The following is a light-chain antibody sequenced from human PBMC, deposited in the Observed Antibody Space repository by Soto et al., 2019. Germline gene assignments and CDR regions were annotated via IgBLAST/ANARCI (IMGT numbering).Light chain of an antibody. CDR3: QQYNSYAFT. CDR2: DAA. CDR1: QTISNW. V-gene: IGKV1-5*01. Sequence: DIQMTQSPSTLSASVGDRVTITCRASQTISNWVAWYQQKPGKAPKLLIYDAAKVESGVPSRFSGSGSGTEFTLTISSLQTDDFGTYYCQQYNSYAFTIGPGTKVDIK. J-gene: IGKJ3*01.